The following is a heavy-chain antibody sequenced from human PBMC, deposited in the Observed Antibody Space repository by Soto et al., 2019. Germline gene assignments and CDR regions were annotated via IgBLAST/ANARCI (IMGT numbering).Heavy chain of an antibody. Sequence: QVQLQESGPGLVKPSETLSLTCTVSGGSVSSSTYSWTWIRQPPGKGLEWIDFISHSGSTKYNPSLKSRVTTSVDTSKNHFSLNLNSVTAADTAVYYCATRCSVSCYYYYTMDVWGQGTTVTVSS. J-gene: IGHJ6*02. V-gene: IGHV4-61*03. CDR3: ATRCSVSCYYYYTMDV. CDR2: ISHSGST. CDR1: GGSVSSSTYS. D-gene: IGHD2-2*01.